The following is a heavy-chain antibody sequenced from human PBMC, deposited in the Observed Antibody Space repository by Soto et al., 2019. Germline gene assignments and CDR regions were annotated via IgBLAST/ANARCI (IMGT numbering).Heavy chain of an antibody. V-gene: IGHV3-7*01. Sequence: GGSLRLSCAASGFTFSSFWMDWVRQAPGKGLEWVANINPDGSEKQYVDSVKGRFTISRDNAKNSLYLQMSSVTAEDSALYYCSRSLDSWGQGTRVTVYS. J-gene: IGHJ4*02. CDR3: SRSLDS. CDR1: GFTFSSFW. CDR2: INPDGSEK.